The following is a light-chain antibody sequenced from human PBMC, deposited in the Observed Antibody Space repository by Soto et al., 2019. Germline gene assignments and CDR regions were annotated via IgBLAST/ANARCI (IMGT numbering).Light chain of an antibody. CDR3: RQYNPYPRT. J-gene: IGKJ1*01. CDR2: DAS. Sequence: SKNIGRFLAWYQNQPGKAPKILIYDASTLESGVPSRFSGTSSGRQSSLAFSRLQPADPPTHYCRQYNPYPRTLRQGTKVDIK. CDR1: KNIGRF. V-gene: IGKV1-5*01.